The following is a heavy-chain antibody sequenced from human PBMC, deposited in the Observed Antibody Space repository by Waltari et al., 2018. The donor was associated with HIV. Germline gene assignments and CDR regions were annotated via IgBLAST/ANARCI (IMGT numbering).Heavy chain of an antibody. Sequence: QEYLPQWGSGLLKPSETLSLTCAVYGGSFSGYYWTWIRQSPGRGLEWMGEIDHTGTSTYNPSLKGRVTVSVDTSKNQFSVNLKSVTVADTAVYYCVRGFGNYGFYFDYWGQGKLVSVSS. CDR2: IDHTGTS. CDR3: VRGFGNYGFYFDY. D-gene: IGHD3-16*01. CDR1: GGSFSGYY. V-gene: IGHV4-34*02. J-gene: IGHJ4*02.